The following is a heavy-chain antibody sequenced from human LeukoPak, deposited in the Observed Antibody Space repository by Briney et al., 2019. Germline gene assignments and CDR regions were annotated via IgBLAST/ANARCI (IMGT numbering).Heavy chain of an antibody. CDR2: IYYSGST. Sequence: SETLSLTCAVSGGSISSSNWWSWVRQHPGKGLEWIGYIYYSGSTYYNPSLKSRVTISVDTSKNQFSLKLSSVTAADTAVYYCARDQAERGRLDYWGQGTLVTVSS. CDR3: ARDQAERGRLDY. CDR1: GGSISSSNW. J-gene: IGHJ4*02. V-gene: IGHV4-31*11.